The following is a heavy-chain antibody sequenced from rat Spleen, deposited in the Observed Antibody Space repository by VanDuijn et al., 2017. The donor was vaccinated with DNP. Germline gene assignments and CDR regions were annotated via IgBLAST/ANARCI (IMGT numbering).Heavy chain of an antibody. D-gene: IGHD1-4*01. J-gene: IGHJ4*01. V-gene: IGHV5-22*01. CDR1: GFTFSDYY. CDR2: ISYEGSST. Sequence: EVQLVESGGGLVQPGRSLKLSCAASGFTFSDYYMAWVRQAPKKGLEWVASISYEGSSTYYGDSVKGRFTISRDNAKSTLYLQMNSLRSEDTATYYCARHEDPYYAMDAWGQGTSVTVSS. CDR3: ARHEDPYYAMDA.